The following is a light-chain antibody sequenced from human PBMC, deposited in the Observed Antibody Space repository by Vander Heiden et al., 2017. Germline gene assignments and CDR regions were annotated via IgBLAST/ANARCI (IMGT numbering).Light chain of an antibody. J-gene: IGLJ2*01. V-gene: IGLV1-40*01. Sequence: QSVLTQPPSVSGAPGQRVTISCTGSSSNIGAGYDVHWYQQLPVTAPKLLIYGNSNRPSGVPDRFSGSKSGTSASLAITGLQAEDEADYYCQSYDSSLSGQGVFGGGTKLTVL. CDR3: QSYDSSLSGQGV. CDR1: SSNIGAGYD. CDR2: GNS.